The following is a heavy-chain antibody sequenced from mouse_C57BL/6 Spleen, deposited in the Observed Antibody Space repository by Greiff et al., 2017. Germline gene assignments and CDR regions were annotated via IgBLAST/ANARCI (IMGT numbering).Heavy chain of an antibody. CDR3: ARGDYSNFYWYFDV. Sequence: QVQLQQPGTELVKPGASGYTFTSYWMHWVKQRPGQGLEWIGNINPSNGGTNYNEKFKSKATLTVDKSSSTAYMQLSSLTSEDSAVYYCARGDYSNFYWYFDVWGTGTTVTVSS. CDR2: INPSNGGT. D-gene: IGHD2-5*01. CDR1: GYTFTSYW. J-gene: IGHJ1*03. V-gene: IGHV1-53*01.